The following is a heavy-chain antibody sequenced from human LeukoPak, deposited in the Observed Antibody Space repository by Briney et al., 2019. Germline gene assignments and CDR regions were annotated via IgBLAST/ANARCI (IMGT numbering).Heavy chain of an antibody. CDR2: LSNDGNSY. Sequence: PGGSLRLSCAASGFTFSSYAMSWVRQAPGKGLEWVALLSNDGNSYAYADSVKGRFTLSGDKSKTTLYLQMNSLRAEDTAVYYCARDRSGFYSVDYWGQGTLVTVSS. D-gene: IGHD5-12*01. CDR1: GFTFSSYA. J-gene: IGHJ4*02. V-gene: IGHV3-30*03. CDR3: ARDRSGFYSVDY.